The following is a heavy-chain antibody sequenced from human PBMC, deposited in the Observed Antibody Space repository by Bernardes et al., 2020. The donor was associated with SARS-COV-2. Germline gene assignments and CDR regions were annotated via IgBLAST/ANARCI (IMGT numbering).Heavy chain of an antibody. CDR2: ITRTGNTI. J-gene: IGHJ4*02. V-gene: IGHV3-48*01. Sequence: GWSLRLSCSASGFVFSDYSLNWVRQAPGKGLEWLAYITRTGNTIYYAESVKGRFTVSRDAARRSLYLQMTGLGVDDTAVYYCARDATYPTVNAGNHFDYWGQGTLVTVSA. CDR1: GFVFSDYS. CDR3: ARDATYPTVNAGNHFDY. D-gene: IGHD4-4*01.